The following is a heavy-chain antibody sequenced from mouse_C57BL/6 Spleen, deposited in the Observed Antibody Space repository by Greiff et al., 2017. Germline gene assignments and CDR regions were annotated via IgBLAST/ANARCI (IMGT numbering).Heavy chain of an antibody. Sequence: EVQVVESGGGLVKPGGSLKLSCAASGFTFSSYAMSWVRQTPDKRLEWVATISDGGSYTYYPDNVKGRFTISRDNAKNNLCLQMSDVKSDDTAMNYCARTVYYFDYWGQGTTLTVSS. CDR2: ISDGGSYT. J-gene: IGHJ2*01. CDR1: GFTFSSYA. CDR3: ARTVYYFDY. V-gene: IGHV5-4*01.